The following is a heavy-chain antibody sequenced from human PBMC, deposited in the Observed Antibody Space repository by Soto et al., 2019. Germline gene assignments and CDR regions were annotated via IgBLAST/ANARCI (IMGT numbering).Heavy chain of an antibody. CDR1: GFTFDDYA. Sequence: GGSLRLSCAASGFTFDDYAMHWVRQAPGKGLEWVSGISWNSGSIGYADSVKGRFTISRDNAKNSLYLQMNSLRAEDSAVYYCARGRRVVGGYSSNWYDYFDWWGQGTLVTVSS. CDR3: ARGRRVVGGYSSNWYDYFDW. CDR2: ISWNSGSI. D-gene: IGHD6-13*01. J-gene: IGHJ4*02. V-gene: IGHV3-9*01.